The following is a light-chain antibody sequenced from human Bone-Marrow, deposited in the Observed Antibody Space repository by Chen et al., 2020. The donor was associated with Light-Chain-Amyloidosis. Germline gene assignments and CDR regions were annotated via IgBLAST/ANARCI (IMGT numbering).Light chain of an antibody. V-gene: IGLV6-57*01. CDR1: SGSIATNY. CDR2: EYD. CDR3: QSYQGSSQGV. J-gene: IGLJ3*02. Sequence: NFMLTQPHSVSESPGKPVIISCTRSSGSIATNYVQWYHQRPGSSPPTVIYEYDQRPSGVPDRFSGSIDRSSNSASLTISGLKTEDEADYYCQSYQGSSQGVFGGGTKLTVL.